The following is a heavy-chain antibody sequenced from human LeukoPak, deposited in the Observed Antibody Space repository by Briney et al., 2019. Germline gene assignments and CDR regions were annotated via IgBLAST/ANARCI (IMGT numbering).Heavy chain of an antibody. CDR3: AREGGSYNYFDY. CDR1: GYTFTSYD. D-gene: IGHD1-26*01. V-gene: IGHV1-46*01. Sequence: ASVKVSCKASGYTFTSYDINWVRQAPGQGLEWMGIINPSGGNTNYAQKFQGRVTMTRDTSTSTVYMELSSLTSDDTAVYFCAREGGSYNYFDYWGQGTLVTVSS. CDR2: INPSGGNT. J-gene: IGHJ4*02.